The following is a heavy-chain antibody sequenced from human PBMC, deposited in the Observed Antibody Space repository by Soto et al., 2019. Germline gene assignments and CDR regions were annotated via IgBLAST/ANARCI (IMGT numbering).Heavy chain of an antibody. CDR2: ISTSGSTI. V-gene: IGHV3-11*01. D-gene: IGHD5-18*01. J-gene: IGHJ4*02. CDR3: ARFGTRLGYSHAV. CDR1: GFTFSDYY. Sequence: QGQLVESGGGLVKPGGSLRVSCAASGFTFSDYYMSWIRQAPGKGLEWVSYISTSGSTIWYADSVKGRFTISRDNAKNALYLQMNSLRAEDTAVYYCARFGTRLGYSHAVWGQGTLVTVSS.